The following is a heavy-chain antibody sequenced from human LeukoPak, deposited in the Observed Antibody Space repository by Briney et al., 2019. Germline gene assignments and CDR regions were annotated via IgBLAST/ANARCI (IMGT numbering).Heavy chain of an antibody. CDR2: ITAGGVTT. D-gene: IGHD2-8*01. CDR3: AKSKAPYCTDGECYRGLDF. J-gene: IGHJ4*02. CDR1: GFIFSTYP. Sequence: GGSLRLSCAASGFIFSTYPMTWVRQAPGRGLEWVSVITAGGVTTYYVDSVRGRFTISRDNSKNTLYLQLNSLRVEDTAVYYCAKSKAPYCTDGECYRGLDFWGQGVLVSVSS. V-gene: IGHV3-23*01.